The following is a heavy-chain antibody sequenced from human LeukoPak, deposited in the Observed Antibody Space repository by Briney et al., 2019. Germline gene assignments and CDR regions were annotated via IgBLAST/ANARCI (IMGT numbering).Heavy chain of an antibody. Sequence: GGSLRLSCAASGFTFSSYWMHWVRQAPGKGLVWVSRIASDGSSTSYTDSVKGRFTISRDNAKNTLDLQMNSLRAEDTGVYYCVREYPASFDYWGQGTLVTVSS. J-gene: IGHJ4*02. CDR1: GFTFSSYW. V-gene: IGHV3-74*01. CDR3: VREYPASFDY. CDR2: IASDGSST.